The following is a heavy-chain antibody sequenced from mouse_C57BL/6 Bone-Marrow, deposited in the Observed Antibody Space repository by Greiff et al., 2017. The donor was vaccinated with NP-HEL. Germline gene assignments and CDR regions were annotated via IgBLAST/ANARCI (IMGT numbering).Heavy chain of an antibody. CDR2: INPNNGGT. CDR1: GYTFTDYY. CDR3: ARWGYGSSFFDY. V-gene: IGHV1-26*01. D-gene: IGHD1-1*01. J-gene: IGHJ2*01. Sequence: VQLKESGPELVKPGASVKISCKASGYTFTDYYMNWVKQSHGKSLEWIGDINPNNGGTSYNQKFKGKATLTVDKSSSTAYMELRSLTSEDSAVYYCARWGYGSSFFDYWGQGTTLTVSS.